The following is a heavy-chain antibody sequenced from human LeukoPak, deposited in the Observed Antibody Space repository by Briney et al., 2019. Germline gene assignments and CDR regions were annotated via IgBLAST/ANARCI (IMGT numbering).Heavy chain of an antibody. CDR2: ISSSSSYI. D-gene: IGHD3-10*01. CDR3: ARVESQHYYGSGSYLYGVDY. Sequence: GGSLRLSCAASGFTFSSYSMNWVRQAPGKGLEWVSSISSSSSYIYYADSVKGRFTISRDNAKNSLYLQMNSLRAEDTAVYYCARVESQHYYGSGSYLYGVDYWGQGTLVTVSS. CDR1: GFTFSSYS. J-gene: IGHJ4*02. V-gene: IGHV3-21*01.